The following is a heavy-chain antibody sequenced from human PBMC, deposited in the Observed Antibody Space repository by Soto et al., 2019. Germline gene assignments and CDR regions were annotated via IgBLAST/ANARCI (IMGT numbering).Heavy chain of an antibody. J-gene: IGHJ4*02. CDR2: IKQDGSTK. V-gene: IGHV3-7*01. CDR3: TRNQVKADY. Sequence: EVQLVESGGGLVQPGGSLRLSCAASGFTFSDLWMSWVHQAPGKGLEWVANIKQDGSTKNYVDSVKGRFTISRDNAKSLLYLQMNSLRVEDTAVYYCTRNQVKADYWGQGTLVTVSS. D-gene: IGHD3-22*01. CDR1: GFTFSDLW.